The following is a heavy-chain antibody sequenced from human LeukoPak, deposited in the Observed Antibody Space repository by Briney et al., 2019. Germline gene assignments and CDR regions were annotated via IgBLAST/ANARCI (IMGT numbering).Heavy chain of an antibody. D-gene: IGHD2-2*01. Sequence: PSETLSLTCAVYGGSFSGYYWSWIRQPPGRGLEWIGEINHSGSTNYNPSLKSRVTISVDTSMNQFSLKLSSVTAADTAVYYCARGHLGYCSSTSCYGYYFDYWGQGTLVTVSS. CDR1: GGSFSGYY. J-gene: IGHJ4*02. CDR2: INHSGST. V-gene: IGHV4-34*01. CDR3: ARGHLGYCSSTSCYGYYFDY.